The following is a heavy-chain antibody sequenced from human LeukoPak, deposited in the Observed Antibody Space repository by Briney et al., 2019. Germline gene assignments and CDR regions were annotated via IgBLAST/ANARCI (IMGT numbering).Heavy chain of an antibody. Sequence: SETLSLTCTVSGGSITSYYLNWIRQPPGKGLEWIGYVYHSGNTNYNPPLKHRVTLSVDTSKNQFSLNLRSVSAADTAVYYCAKDVASSRGFHPWGKGTLVTVSS. CDR3: AKDVASSRGFHP. CDR2: VYHSGNT. CDR1: GGSITSYY. D-gene: IGHD6-25*01. J-gene: IGHJ5*02. V-gene: IGHV4-59*01.